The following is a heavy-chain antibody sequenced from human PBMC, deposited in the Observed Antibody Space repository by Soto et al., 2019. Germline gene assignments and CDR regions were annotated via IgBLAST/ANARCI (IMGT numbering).Heavy chain of an antibody. D-gene: IGHD3-16*01. J-gene: IGHJ4*02. CDR2: ISSSTTNI. V-gene: IGHV3-21*01. CDR1: GFTFISYS. CDR3: ARDLGAYHYFDF. Sequence: GGSLRLSCAASGFTFISYSMDWVRQAPGKGLEWVSFISSSTTNIYYADSVKGRFTISRDNAKNSLYLQMNSLRVEDTAVYYCARDLGAYHYFDFWGLGTLVTVSS.